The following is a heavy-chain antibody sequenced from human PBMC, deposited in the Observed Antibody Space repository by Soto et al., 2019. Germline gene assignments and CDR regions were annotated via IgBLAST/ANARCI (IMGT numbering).Heavy chain of an antibody. CDR1: GFTFSSYG. Sequence: GGSLRLSCAASGFTFSSYGMHWVRQAPGKGLEWVAVISYDGSNKYYADSVKGRFTISRDNSKNTLYLQMNSLRAEDTAVYYCALIAAPVGFDPWGKGTLVTVSS. CDR2: ISYDGSNK. V-gene: IGHV3-30*03. CDR3: ALIAAPVGFDP. J-gene: IGHJ5*02. D-gene: IGHD6-6*01.